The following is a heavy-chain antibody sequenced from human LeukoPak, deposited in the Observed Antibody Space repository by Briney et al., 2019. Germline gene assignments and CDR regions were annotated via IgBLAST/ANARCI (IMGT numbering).Heavy chain of an antibody. CDR3: ATPLATYYGDYGFDY. CDR1: GFTFSSYA. Sequence: PGGSLRLSCAASGFTFSSYAMHWVRQAPGKGLEWVAVISYDGSNKYYADSVKGRFTISRDNSKNTLYLQMNSLRAEDTAVCYCATPLATYYGDYGFDYWGQGTLVTVSS. V-gene: IGHV3-30-3*01. CDR2: ISYDGSNK. D-gene: IGHD4-17*01. J-gene: IGHJ4*02.